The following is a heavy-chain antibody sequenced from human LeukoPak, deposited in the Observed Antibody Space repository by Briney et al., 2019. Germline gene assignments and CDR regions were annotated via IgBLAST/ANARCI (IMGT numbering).Heavy chain of an antibody. J-gene: IGHJ4*02. CDR3: VSTGSVLDY. V-gene: IGHV3-7*01. Sequence: GGSLRLACASSGFSFSSYWMTWVRQAPGKGLEWVANINQDGSQKYYVDSLKGRFTISRDNAKNSLHLQMNSLRVEDTAVYYCVSTGSVLDYWGQGTLVTVSS. CDR1: GFSFSSYW. CDR2: INQDGSQK. D-gene: IGHD3-10*01.